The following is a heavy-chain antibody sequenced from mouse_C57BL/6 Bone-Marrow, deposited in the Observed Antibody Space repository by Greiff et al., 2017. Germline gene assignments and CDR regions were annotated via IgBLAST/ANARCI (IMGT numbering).Heavy chain of an antibody. Sequence: DVKLVESGAELVRPGASVKLSCTASGFNIKDDYMHWVKQRPEQGLEWIGWIDPENGDTEYASKFQGKATITADTSSNTAYLQLSSLTSEDTAVYYCTTPLRLFDYWGQGTTLTVSS. J-gene: IGHJ2*01. CDR1: GFNIKDDY. CDR3: TTPLRLFDY. D-gene: IGHD2-12*01. CDR2: IDPENGDT. V-gene: IGHV14-4*01.